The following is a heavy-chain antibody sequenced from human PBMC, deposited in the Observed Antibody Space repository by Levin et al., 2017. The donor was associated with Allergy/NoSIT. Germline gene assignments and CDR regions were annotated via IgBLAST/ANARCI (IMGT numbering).Heavy chain of an antibody. V-gene: IGHV3-21*01. Sequence: GESLKISCAASGFSFSGYNMNWVRQAPGKGLEWVASISSNSVYIFYADSLKGRFTISRDNAKNSLYLQVNSLRAEDTAVYYCASGGSGWPFDNWGQGTLVSVSS. CDR2: ISSNSVYI. CDR3: ASGGSGWPFDN. J-gene: IGHJ4*02. D-gene: IGHD6-19*01. CDR1: GFSFSGYN.